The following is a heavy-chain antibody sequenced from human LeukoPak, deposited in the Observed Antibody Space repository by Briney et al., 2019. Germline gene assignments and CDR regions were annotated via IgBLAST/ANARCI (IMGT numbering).Heavy chain of an antibody. D-gene: IGHD3-3*01. CDR2: IKQDGSEK. J-gene: IGHJ6*03. Sequence: PGGSLRLSCAASGFTFSSYWMSWVRQAPGKGLEWVANIKQDGSEKYYVDSVKGRFTISRDNAKNSLYLQMNSLRAEDTAVYYCAREGADYDFWSGYYYDYYYMDVWGKGTTVTVSS. V-gene: IGHV3-7*01. CDR1: GFTFSSYW. CDR3: AREGADYDFWSGYYYDYYYMDV.